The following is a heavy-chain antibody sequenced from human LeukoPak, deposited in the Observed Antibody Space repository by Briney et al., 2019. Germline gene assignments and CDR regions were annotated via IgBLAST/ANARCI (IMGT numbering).Heavy chain of an antibody. CDR2: ISRSGGNT. CDR3: ANPLSHRNWFDS. CDR1: GFTFTNYA. V-gene: IGHV3-23*01. Sequence: GGSLRLSCAASGFTFTNYAMSWVRQAPGKGLEWVSTISRSGGNTYYADSVTGRFSISRDNSKNILSLLMNSLRAEDTAVYYCANPLSHRNWFDSWGRGTLVTVSS. J-gene: IGHJ5*01.